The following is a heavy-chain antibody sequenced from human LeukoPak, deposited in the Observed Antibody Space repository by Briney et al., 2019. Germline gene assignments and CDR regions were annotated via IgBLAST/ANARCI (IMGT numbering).Heavy chain of an antibody. J-gene: IGHJ4*02. CDR1: GFTFSSYN. CDR2: IDSSSNYI. Sequence: GGSLRLSCAASGFTFSSYNMNWVRQAPGEGLEWVSSIDSSSNYIFYADSVKGRFTISRDNAKNSLDLQMNNLRDEDTAIYYCTKAGVVGAKAGFDNWGQGTLVTVSS. CDR3: TKAGVVGAKAGFDN. D-gene: IGHD1-26*01. V-gene: IGHV3-21*01.